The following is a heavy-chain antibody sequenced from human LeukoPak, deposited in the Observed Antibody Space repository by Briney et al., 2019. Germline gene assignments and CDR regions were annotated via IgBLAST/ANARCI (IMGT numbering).Heavy chain of an antibody. CDR1: GYSFTNYW. CDR3: ARRTGFLFGMDV. Sequence: GESLKISCKGSGYSFTNYWITGVRQMPGKGLEWMGKIDPSDSYTNYSPSFQGHVTISADKSISTAYLQWSTLKAADTAMYYCARRTGFLFGMDVWRQGTPVTVSS. CDR2: IDPSDSYT. J-gene: IGHJ6*02. V-gene: IGHV5-10-1*01. D-gene: IGHD6-19*01.